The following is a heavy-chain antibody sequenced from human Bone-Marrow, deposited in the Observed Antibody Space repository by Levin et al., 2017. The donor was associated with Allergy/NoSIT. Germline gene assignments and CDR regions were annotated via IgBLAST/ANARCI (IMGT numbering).Heavy chain of an antibody. J-gene: IGHJ4*02. CDR3: VRDGDYYGSGKFYTGYSDY. Sequence: TPSETLSLTCTVSGGSLRSNYWSWIRQPPGKGLEWIGYISDSGSTNSNPSLRTRVTFFIDTSQNQFSLKLSSVTAADTAVYFCVRDGDYYGSGKFYTGYSDYWGQGILVTVSS. V-gene: IGHV4-59*12. CDR1: GGSLRSNY. CDR2: ISDSGST. D-gene: IGHD3-10*01.